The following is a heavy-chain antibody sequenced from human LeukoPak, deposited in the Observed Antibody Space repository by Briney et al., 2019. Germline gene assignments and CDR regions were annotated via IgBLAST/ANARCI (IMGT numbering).Heavy chain of an antibody. D-gene: IGHD3-22*01. CDR1: ASTLGDYA. Sequence: GGSLRLSCTTSASTLGDYAINWVRQAPGKGLEWVAGISDSGGSTNYADSVKGRFTISRDNPKNTLYLQMNSLRAEDTAVYFCAKRGVVIRVILVGFHKEAYYFDSWGQGALVTVSS. J-gene: IGHJ4*02. V-gene: IGHV3-23*01. CDR2: ISDSGGST. CDR3: AKRGVVIRVILVGFHKEAYYFDS.